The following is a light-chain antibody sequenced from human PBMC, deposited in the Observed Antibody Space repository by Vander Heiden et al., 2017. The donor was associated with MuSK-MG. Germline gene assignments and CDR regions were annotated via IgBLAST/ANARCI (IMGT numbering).Light chain of an antibody. Sequence: QSVLPQPPSASGTPGQRVTISCSGSSSNIGSNYGYWYQQLPGTAPKLLIYRNNQRPSGVPDRVSGSKSGTSASLAISGLRSEEEADDYCAAWDDSLSGHVVFGGGTKLTVL. V-gene: IGLV1-47*01. CDR2: RNN. CDR1: SSNIGSNY. CDR3: AAWDDSLSGHVV. J-gene: IGLJ2*01.